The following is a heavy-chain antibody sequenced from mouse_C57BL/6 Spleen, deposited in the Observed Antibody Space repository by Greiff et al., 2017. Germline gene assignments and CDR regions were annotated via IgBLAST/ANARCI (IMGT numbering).Heavy chain of an antibody. CDR2: IFPGSGST. V-gene: IGHV1-55*01. CDR1: GYTFTSYW. D-gene: IGHD1-1*01. Sequence: VQLQQSGAELVKPGASVKMSCKASGYTFTSYWITWVKQRPGQGLEWIGDIFPGSGSTNYNEKFKSKATLTVDTSSSTAYMQHSSLTAEDSAVYYSAREIYYYGSSPDDKDYWGKGASVTVAS. CDR3: AREIYYYGSSPDDKDY. J-gene: IGHJ4*01.